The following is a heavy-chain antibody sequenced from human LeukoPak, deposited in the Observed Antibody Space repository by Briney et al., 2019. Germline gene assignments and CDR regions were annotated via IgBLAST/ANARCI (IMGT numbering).Heavy chain of an antibody. CDR2: IIPILGIA. Sequence: GASVKVSCKASGGTFSSYAISWVRQAPGQGLEWMGRIIPILGIANYAQKFQGRVTITADKSTSTAYMELSSLRSEDTAVYYCARSVGYDSSGYQGDRHHVFSWGQGTLVTVSS. J-gene: IGHJ5*02. V-gene: IGHV1-69*04. D-gene: IGHD3-22*01. CDR1: GGTFSSYA. CDR3: ARSVGYDSSGYQGDRHHVFS.